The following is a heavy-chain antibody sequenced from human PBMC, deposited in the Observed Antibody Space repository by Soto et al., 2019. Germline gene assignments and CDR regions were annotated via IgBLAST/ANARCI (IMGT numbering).Heavy chain of an antibody. CDR3: AGASGAARRPMLSYGMDV. J-gene: IGHJ6*02. Sequence: QVQLVQSGAEVKKPGSSVKVSCKASGGTFSSYAISWVRQAPGQGLEWMGGIIPIFGTANYAQKFQGRVTITADESMSTAYMELSSLRSEDTAVYYCAGASGAARRPMLSYGMDVWGQGTTVTVSS. CDR2: IIPIFGTA. V-gene: IGHV1-69*01. CDR1: GGTFSSYA. D-gene: IGHD6-6*01.